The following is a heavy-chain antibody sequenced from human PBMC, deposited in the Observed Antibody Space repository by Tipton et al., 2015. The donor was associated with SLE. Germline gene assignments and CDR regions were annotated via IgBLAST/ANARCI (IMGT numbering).Heavy chain of an antibody. CDR3: ARGRGYCSGGSCRLAFDI. V-gene: IGHV4-34*01. J-gene: IGHJ3*02. CDR1: GGSFSGYY. D-gene: IGHD2-15*01. Sequence: TLSLTCAVYGGSFSGYYWSWIRQPPGKGLEWIGEINHSGSTKYNPSLKSRVTISVDTSKNQFSLKLSSVTAADTAVYYCARGRGYCSGGSCRLAFDIWVQGTMVTVSS. CDR2: INHSGST.